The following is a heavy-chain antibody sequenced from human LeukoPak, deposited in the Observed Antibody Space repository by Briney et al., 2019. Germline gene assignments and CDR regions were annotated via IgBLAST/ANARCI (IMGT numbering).Heavy chain of an antibody. CDR2: INPNSGGT. J-gene: IGHJ3*02. Sequence: ASVKVSCKASGGTFSSYAISWVRQAPGQGLEWMGWINPNSGGTNYAQKLQGRVTMTTDTSTSTAYMELRSLRSDDTAVYYCARGEIVVVVAAMTIDAFDIWGQGTMVTVSS. D-gene: IGHD2-15*01. V-gene: IGHV1-18*01. CDR1: GGTFSSYA. CDR3: ARGEIVVVVAAMTIDAFDI.